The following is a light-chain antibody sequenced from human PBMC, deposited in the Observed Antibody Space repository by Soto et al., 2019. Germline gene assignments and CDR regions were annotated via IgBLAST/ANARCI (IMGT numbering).Light chain of an antibody. CDR2: DAS. Sequence: EIVLTQSPGTLSSSPGERATLSCRASQSVSSYLAWYQQKPGQAPRLLIYDASTRATGISARFSGSGSGTDFTLTISSLEPEDFAVYYCQQRSNWPVTFGQGTKVEVK. J-gene: IGKJ1*01. CDR1: QSVSSY. CDR3: QQRSNWPVT. V-gene: IGKV3-11*01.